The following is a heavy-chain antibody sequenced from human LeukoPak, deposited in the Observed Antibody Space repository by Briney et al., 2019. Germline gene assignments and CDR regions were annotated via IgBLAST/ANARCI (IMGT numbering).Heavy chain of an antibody. CDR3: ARDGHQATSGWYGGWFDP. J-gene: IGHJ5*02. Sequence: SQTLSLTCAISGDSVSSNSAAWNWIRQSPSRGLEWLGRTYYRSKWYNDYAVSVKSRITINPDTSKNQFSLQLNSVTPEDTAVYYCARDGHQATSGWYGGWFDPWGQGTLVTVSS. D-gene: IGHD6-19*01. CDR2: TYYRSKWYN. CDR1: GDSVSSNSAA. V-gene: IGHV6-1*01.